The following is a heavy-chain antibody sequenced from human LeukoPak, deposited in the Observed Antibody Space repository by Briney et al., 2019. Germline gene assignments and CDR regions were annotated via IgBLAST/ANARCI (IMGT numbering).Heavy chain of an antibody. CDR3: ARLPQSYYYYYMDV. Sequence: SETLSLTCTVSGGSISSYYWSWIRQPPGKGLEWIGYIYYSGSTYYNPSLKSRVTISVDTSKNQFSLKLSSVTAADTAVYYCARLPQSYYYYYMDVWGKGTTVTISS. CDR1: GGSISSYY. D-gene: IGHD2-21*02. J-gene: IGHJ6*03. CDR2: IYYSGST. V-gene: IGHV4-59*04.